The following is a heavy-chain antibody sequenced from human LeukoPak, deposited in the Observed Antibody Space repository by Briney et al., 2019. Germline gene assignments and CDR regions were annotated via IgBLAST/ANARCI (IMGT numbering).Heavy chain of an antibody. CDR1: GGSISSYY. Sequence: ASETLSLTCTVSGGSISSYYWSWIRQPAGKGLEWIGRIYTSGSTNYNPSLKSRVTMSVDTSKNQLSLKLSSVTAADPAVYYCAASSSSLYYFDYWGQGTLVTVSS. CDR2: IYTSGST. D-gene: IGHD6-13*01. J-gene: IGHJ4*02. V-gene: IGHV4-4*07. CDR3: AASSSSLYYFDY.